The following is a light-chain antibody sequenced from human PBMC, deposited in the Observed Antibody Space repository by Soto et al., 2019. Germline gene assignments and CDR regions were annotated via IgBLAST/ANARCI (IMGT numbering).Light chain of an antibody. CDR2: EVS. J-gene: IGLJ2*01. CDR1: SSDVGGDNY. V-gene: IGLV2-8*01. CDR3: SSYAGSNNLV. Sequence: QSALTQPPSASGSPGQSVTISCTGTSSDVGGDNYVSWYQQHPGKAPKLMIYEVSKRPSGVPDRFSGSKSGNTVSLSVSGLQAEDEADYYCSSYAGSNNLVFGGGTKVTVL.